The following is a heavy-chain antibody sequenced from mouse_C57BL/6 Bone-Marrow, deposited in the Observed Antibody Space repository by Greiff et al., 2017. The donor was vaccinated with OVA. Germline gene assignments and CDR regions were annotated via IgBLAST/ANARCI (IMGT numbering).Heavy chain of an antibody. V-gene: IGHV14-4*01. CDR3: TTLRFYFDY. Sequence: EVKLMESGAELVRPGASVKLSCTASGFNIKDDYMHWVKQRPEQGLEWIGWIDPENGDTEYASKFQGKATITADTSSNTAYLQLSSLTSEDTAVYYCTTLRFYFDYWGQGTSVTVSS. J-gene: IGHJ4*01. CDR2: IDPENGDT. CDR1: GFNIKDDY. D-gene: IGHD2-1*01.